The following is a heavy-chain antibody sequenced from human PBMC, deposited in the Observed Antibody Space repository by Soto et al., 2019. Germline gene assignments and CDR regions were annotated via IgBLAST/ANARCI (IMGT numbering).Heavy chain of an antibody. J-gene: IGHJ4*02. CDR2: IFSSGST. CDR3: AREGSYSAYNFAHGIQLWSFDF. Sequence: TSETLSLTCTVSGGSINTFFWSWVRQPAGKGLEWIGRIFSSGSTSFNPSLESRVAMSVDTSKNHFSLNLSSVTAADMAVYYCAREGSYSAYNFAHGIQLWSFDFWGQGALVTVSS. CDR1: GGSINTFF. V-gene: IGHV4-4*07. D-gene: IGHD5-12*01.